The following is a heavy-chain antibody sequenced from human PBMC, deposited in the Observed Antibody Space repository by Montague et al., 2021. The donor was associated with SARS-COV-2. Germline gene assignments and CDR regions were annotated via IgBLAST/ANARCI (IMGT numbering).Heavy chain of an antibody. CDR2: XYSNDEK. CDR1: GFSLSTPNVG. J-gene: IGHJ4*02. D-gene: IGHD3-9*01. V-gene: IGHV2-5*01. CDR3: AHLIRYYDIFTGIPFDY. Sequence: PALVKPTQTLTLTCTSSGFSLSTPNVGVGWIRQPPGKALEWVAVXYSNDEKRYSPSLRNRLTITKDTAKNQVVLSLTYVDPVDTATYYCAHLIRYYDIFTGIPFDYWGQGSQVTVSS.